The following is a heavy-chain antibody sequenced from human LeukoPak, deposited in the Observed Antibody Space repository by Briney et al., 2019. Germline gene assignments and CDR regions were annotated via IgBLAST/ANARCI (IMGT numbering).Heavy chain of an antibody. D-gene: IGHD1-14*01. CDR3: ARARNRYDAFDI. CDR1: GFTFSSYG. Sequence: PGGSLRLSCAASGFTFSSYGMHWVRQAPGKGLEWVAVIWYDGSNKYYADSVKGRFTISRDNSKNTLYLQMNSLRAEDTAVYYCARARNRYDAFDIWGQGTMVTVSS. CDR2: IWYDGSNK. J-gene: IGHJ3*02. V-gene: IGHV3-33*01.